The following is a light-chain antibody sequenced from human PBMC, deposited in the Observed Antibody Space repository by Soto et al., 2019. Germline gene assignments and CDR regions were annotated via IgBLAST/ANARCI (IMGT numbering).Light chain of an antibody. CDR1: SSDISAYNS. V-gene: IGLV2-14*01. J-gene: IGLJ2*01. CDR2: EVS. Sequence: QSALTQPASVSGSPGQSITISCIGTSSDISAYNSVSWYQQHPGKAPKLMIYEVSSRPSGVSNRFSGSKSGNTASLTISGLQTEDEAAYYCSSYTTTSTLVFGGGTQLTVL. CDR3: SSYTTTSTLV.